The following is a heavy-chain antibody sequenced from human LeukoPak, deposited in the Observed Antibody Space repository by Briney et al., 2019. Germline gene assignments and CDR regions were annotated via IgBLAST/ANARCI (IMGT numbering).Heavy chain of an antibody. V-gene: IGHV1-69*06. J-gene: IGHJ6*04. Sequence: GSSVEVSCKASGGTFSSYAISWVRQAPGQGLEWMGGIIPIFGTANYAQKFQGRVTITADKSTSTAYMELSSLRSEDTAVYYCARDIVVVVAAHYYYYGMDVWGKGTTVTVSS. CDR3: ARDIVVVVAAHYYYYGMDV. CDR2: IIPIFGTA. CDR1: GGTFSSYA. D-gene: IGHD2-15*01.